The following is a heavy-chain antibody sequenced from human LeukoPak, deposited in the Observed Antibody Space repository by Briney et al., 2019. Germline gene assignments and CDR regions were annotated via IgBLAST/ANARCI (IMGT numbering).Heavy chain of an antibody. Sequence: PSETLSLTCAVYGGSFSGYYWSWIRQPPGKGLEWIGEINHSGSTNYNPSLKSRVTISVDTSKNQFSLKLSSVTAADTAVYYCARRPTDKKRITMVRGGFRTTSWFDPWGQGTLVTVSS. D-gene: IGHD3-10*01. V-gene: IGHV4-34*01. CDR1: GGSFSGYY. CDR3: ARRPTDKKRITMVRGGFRTTSWFDP. J-gene: IGHJ5*02. CDR2: INHSGST.